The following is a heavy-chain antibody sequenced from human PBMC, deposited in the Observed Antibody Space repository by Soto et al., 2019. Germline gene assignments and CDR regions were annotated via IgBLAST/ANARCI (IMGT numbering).Heavy chain of an antibody. CDR2: INPGDGYT. CDR3: AVGGGGTRY. Sequence: QVQLVQSGAEVKKPGASVKVSCKASGYTFSSFAIHWVRQAPGQGLEWMAWINPGDGYTRLLQKFQGRVTITTDTSATTAFMELNSLTSEDTAVYDCAVGGGGTRYWGQGTLVTVSS. J-gene: IGHJ4*02. D-gene: IGHD2-15*01. CDR1: GYTFSSFA. V-gene: IGHV1-3*01.